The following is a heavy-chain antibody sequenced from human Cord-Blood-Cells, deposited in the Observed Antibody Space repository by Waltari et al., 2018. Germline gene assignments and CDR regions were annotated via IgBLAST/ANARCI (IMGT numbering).Heavy chain of an antibody. V-gene: IGHV1-8*03. CDR2: TNPAGGNT. J-gene: IGHJ4*02. Sequence: QVQLVQSGAEVKKPGASVKVSCKASGYTFTSYDINWVRQATGQGRGRMGWTNPAGGNTVYGERAQDRVRITRNTSIGTAYLRRSSLQSEPRAVYACSRLLDPGGNRSSWYLLAYWDQGTLGTVSS. CDR1: GYTFTSYD. D-gene: IGHD6-13*01. CDR3: SRLLDPGGNRSSWYLLAY.